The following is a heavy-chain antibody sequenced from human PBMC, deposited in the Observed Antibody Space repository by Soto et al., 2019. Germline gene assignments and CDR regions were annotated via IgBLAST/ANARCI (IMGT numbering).Heavy chain of an antibody. J-gene: IGHJ3*02. CDR1: GGSISSGDYY. D-gene: IGHD4-17*01. CDR3: ARVDYGGKLGGEAFDI. V-gene: IGHV4-30-4*01. CDR2: IYYSGST. Sequence: SETLSLTCTVSGGSISSGDYYWSWIRQPPGKGLEWIGYIYYSGSTYYNPSLKSRVTISVDTSKNQFSLKLSSVTAADTAVYYCARVDYGGKLGGEAFDIWGQGTMVTVSS.